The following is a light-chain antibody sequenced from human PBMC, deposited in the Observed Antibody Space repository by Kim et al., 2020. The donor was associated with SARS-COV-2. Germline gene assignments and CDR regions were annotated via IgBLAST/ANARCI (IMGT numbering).Light chain of an antibody. CDR2: DSN. CDR3: GTWDSSLSVGV. Sequence: QSVLTQPPSLSAAPGQRVTISCSVSTSNIGTNYVSWYQQLPGKAPRLLIYDSNERPSGIPDRFSASKSGTSATLGISGLQNGDEAVYYCGTWDSSLSVGVFGGGTKVTVL. V-gene: IGLV1-51*01. CDR1: TSNIGTNY. J-gene: IGLJ2*01.